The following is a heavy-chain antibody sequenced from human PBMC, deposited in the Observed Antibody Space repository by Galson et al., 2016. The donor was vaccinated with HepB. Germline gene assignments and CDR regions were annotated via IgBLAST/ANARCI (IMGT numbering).Heavy chain of an antibody. D-gene: IGHD3-3*01. Sequence: IGFIYYSGRAYYNPSFQSRVVISVDTSKNQFSLKLSSVTAADTAVYYCARVGRLDFWSGYYVPPFDYWGRGTLVTVSS. CDR2: IYYSGRA. V-gene: IGHV4-31*02. CDR3: ARVGRLDFWSGYYVPPFDY. J-gene: IGHJ4*02.